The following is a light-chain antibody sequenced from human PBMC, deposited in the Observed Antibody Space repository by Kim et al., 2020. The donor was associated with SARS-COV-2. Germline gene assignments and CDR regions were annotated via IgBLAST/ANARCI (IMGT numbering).Light chain of an antibody. CDR1: SSDVGGYNF. CDR2: DVN. CDR3: CSYAGSFSWV. V-gene: IGLV2-11*03. Sequence: GQSVTISCTGTSSDVGGYNFVSWYQQHPGKAPKLMIYDVNKRPSGVPDRFSGSKSGNTASLTISGLHAEDEADYYCCSYAGSFSWVFGGGTKVTVL. J-gene: IGLJ3*02.